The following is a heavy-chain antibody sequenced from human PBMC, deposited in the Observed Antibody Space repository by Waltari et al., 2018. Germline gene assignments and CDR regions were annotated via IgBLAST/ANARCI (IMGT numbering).Heavy chain of an antibody. CDR3: ARDDRFRITMVQGGDY. CDR2: ISSSSTI. D-gene: IGHD3-10*01. CDR1: GFTFSSYS. V-gene: IGHV3-48*04. Sequence: EVQLVESGGGLVQPGGSLRLSCAASGFTFSSYSMNWVRQAPGKGLEWVSYISSSSTIYYADSVKGRFTISRDNSKNSLYLQMNSLRAEDTAVYYCARDDRFRITMVQGGDYWGQGTLVTVSS. J-gene: IGHJ4*02.